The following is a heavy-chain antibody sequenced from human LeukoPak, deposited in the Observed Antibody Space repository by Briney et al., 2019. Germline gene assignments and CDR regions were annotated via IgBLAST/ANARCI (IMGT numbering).Heavy chain of an antibody. CDR2: PQPNGGST. CDR3: ARDRAVVVPAAMVNWFDP. Sequence: PTLKLTCKASAYIFTSNHIHLTQQVPRQRLKWPEIPQPNGGSTSYAQKFQGRVTMTRDMSTSTVYMELSSLRSEDTAVYYCARDRAVVVPAAMVNWFDPWGQGTLVTVSS. CDR1: AYIFTSNH. D-gene: IGHD2-2*01. J-gene: IGHJ5*02. V-gene: IGHV1-46*01.